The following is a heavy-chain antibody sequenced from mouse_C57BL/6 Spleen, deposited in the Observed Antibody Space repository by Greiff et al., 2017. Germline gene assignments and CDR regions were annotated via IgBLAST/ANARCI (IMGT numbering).Heavy chain of an antibody. CDR2: INYDGSST. V-gene: IGHV5-16*01. D-gene: IGHD1-1*01. Sequence: DVMLVESEGGLVQPGSSMKLSCTASGFTFSDYYMAWVRQVPEKGLEWVANINYDGSSTYYLDSLKSRFIISRDNAKNIRYLQRSSLKSEDTATYYCARHCYGSSGGYFDVWGTGTTVTVSS. CDR3: ARHCYGSSGGYFDV. CDR1: GFTFSDYY. J-gene: IGHJ1*03.